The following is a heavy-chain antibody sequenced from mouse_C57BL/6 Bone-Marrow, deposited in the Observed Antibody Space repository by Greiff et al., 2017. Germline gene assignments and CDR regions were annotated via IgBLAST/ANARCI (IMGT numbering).Heavy chain of an antibody. V-gene: IGHV1-69*01. Sequence: QVQLQQPGAELVLPGASVKLSCKASGYTFTSYWMHWVKQRPGQGLAWIGEIDPSDSYTNYHQKFKGKSTLTVDKSSSTAYMQLSSLTSEDSAVYYCARFGGLLRYYYAMDYWGQGTSVTVSS. CDR2: IDPSDSYT. CDR3: ARFGGLLRYYYAMDY. J-gene: IGHJ4*01. D-gene: IGHD1-1*01. CDR1: GYTFTSYW.